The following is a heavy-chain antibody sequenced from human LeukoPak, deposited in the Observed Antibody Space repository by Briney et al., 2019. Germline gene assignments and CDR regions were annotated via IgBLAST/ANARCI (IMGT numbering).Heavy chain of an antibody. V-gene: IGHV1-18*01. Sequence: ASVKDACKASSYTYTNHRISWVRPAAGQGLEWMGWIRAYYGNTNYAQKLQGRVTITTDTSTNTAYMELRSLRSDDTAVYYCARRGSGWHNYPWDYWGQGTLVTVS. CDR2: IRAYYGNT. D-gene: IGHD6-19*01. CDR1: SYTYTNHR. CDR3: ARRGSGWHNYPWDY. J-gene: IGHJ4*02.